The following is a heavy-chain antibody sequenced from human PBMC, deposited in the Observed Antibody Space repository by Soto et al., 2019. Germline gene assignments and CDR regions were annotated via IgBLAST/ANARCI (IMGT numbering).Heavy chain of an antibody. J-gene: IGHJ4*02. CDR2: IIPIFGRA. Sequence: SVKVSCKASGGTFSSYGIDWVRQAPGQGLEWMGGIIPIFGRANYAQKIQGRVTITADESTSTAYMELRSLRSEDTAVYYCAKATSYSSGYIDYWGQGTLVTVSS. D-gene: IGHD6-19*01. V-gene: IGHV1-69*13. CDR3: AKATSYSSGYIDY. CDR1: GGTFSSYG.